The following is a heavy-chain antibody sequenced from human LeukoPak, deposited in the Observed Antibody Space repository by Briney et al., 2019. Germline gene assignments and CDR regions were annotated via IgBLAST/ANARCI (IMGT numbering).Heavy chain of an antibody. D-gene: IGHD1-26*01. Sequence: SETLSLTCTVSGYSISSSYYWGWIRQPPGKGLEWIGSIYYSGSTYYNPSLKSRVTISVDTSKNQFSLKLSSVTAADTAVYYCASGKTLRGDYWGQGTLVTVSS. J-gene: IGHJ4*02. CDR2: IYYSGST. CDR1: GYSISSSYY. V-gene: IGHV4-38-2*02. CDR3: ASGKTLRGDY.